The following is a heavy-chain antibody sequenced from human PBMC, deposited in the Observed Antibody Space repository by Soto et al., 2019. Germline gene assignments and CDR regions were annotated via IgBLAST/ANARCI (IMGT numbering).Heavy chain of an antibody. V-gene: IGHV3-23*01. J-gene: IGHJ4*02. CDR2: ISGSGTST. Sequence: GGSLRLSCAASGFTFNNYAMTWVRQTPGKGLEWVSAISGSGTSTYYADSLQGRFTISRDNSKNTLYLQMNSLRVEDTAVYYCAKDYAILTGSYYFDYWGQGTLVTVSS. CDR3: AKDYAILTGSYYFDY. D-gene: IGHD3-9*01. CDR1: GFTFNNYA.